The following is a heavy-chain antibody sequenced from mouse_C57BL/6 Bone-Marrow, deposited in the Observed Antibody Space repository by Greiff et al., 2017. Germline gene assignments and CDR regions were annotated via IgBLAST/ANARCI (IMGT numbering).Heavy chain of an antibody. CDR2: ISDGGSYT. CDR1: GFTFSSYA. V-gene: IGHV5-4*01. D-gene: IGHD1-1*01. J-gene: IGHJ2*01. Sequence: DVMLVESGGGLVKPGGSLKLSCAASGFTFSSYAMSWVRQTPEKRLEWVATISDGGSYTYYPDNVKGRFTISRDNAKNNLYLQMSHLKSEDTAMYYCARDRGNYYGSSYYFDYGGQGTTLTVSS. CDR3: ARDRGNYYGSSYYFDY.